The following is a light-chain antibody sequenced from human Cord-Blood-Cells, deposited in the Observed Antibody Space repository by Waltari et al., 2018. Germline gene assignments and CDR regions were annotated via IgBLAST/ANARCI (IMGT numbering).Light chain of an antibody. J-gene: IGLJ3*02. Sequence: QSALTQPASVSGSPGQSINIPCPGTSSDVGSYNLVSWYQQHPGKAPKLMIYEGSKRPSGVSNRFSGSKSGNTASLTISGLQAEDEADYYCCSYAGSSTWVFGGGTKLTVL. CDR3: CSYAGSSTWV. CDR1: SSDVGSYNL. V-gene: IGLV2-23*01. CDR2: EGS.